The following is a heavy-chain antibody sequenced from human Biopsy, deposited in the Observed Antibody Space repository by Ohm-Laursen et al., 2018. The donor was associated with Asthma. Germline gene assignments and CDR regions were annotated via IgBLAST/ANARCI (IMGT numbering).Heavy chain of an antibody. CDR2: INHDGSEK. D-gene: IGHD3-3*01. J-gene: IGHJ1*01. Sequence: SLRLSCAATGFTFGEYCMSWVRQVPGQGLERVANINHDGSEKNHVDSLKGRFTISRDNAKNLLFLQVNSLRTEDTAVYYCARTFHFWSPYLAEHYQLWGQGTLVTVSS. CDR3: ARTFHFWSPYLAEHYQL. CDR1: GFTFGEYC. V-gene: IGHV3-7*01.